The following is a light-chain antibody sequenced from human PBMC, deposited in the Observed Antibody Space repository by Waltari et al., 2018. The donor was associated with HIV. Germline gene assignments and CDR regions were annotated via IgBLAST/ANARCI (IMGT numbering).Light chain of an antibody. CDR1: SPTIGRTY. J-gene: IGLJ3*02. CDR3: AAWDASLSVWV. V-gene: IGLV1-47*01. CDR2: RSN. Sequence: QSVLTQPPSASGTPGRGVTIPFSGSSPTIGRTYVYWYRQLPGTAPKLLIYRSNQRPSGVPDRFSGSKSGTSASLAISGLRSENEADYYCAAWDASLSVWVFGGGTKLTVL.